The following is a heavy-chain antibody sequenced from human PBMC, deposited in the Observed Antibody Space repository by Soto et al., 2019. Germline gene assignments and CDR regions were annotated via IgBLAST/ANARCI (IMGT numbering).Heavy chain of an antibody. CDR3: ARHGVGDILTGQPDY. CDR2: IYPGDSDT. D-gene: IGHD3-9*01. V-gene: IGHV5-51*01. CDR1: GYSFTTYW. Sequence: GESLKISCKGSGYSFTTYWIGWVRQKPGKGLEWMGIIYPGDSDTRYSPSFQGQVTISADKSISTAYLQWSSLKASDTAMYYCARHGVGDILTGQPDYWGQGTLVTVSS. J-gene: IGHJ4*02.